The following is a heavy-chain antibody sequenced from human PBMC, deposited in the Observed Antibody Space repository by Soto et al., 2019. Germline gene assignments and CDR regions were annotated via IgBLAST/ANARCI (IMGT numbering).Heavy chain of an antibody. D-gene: IGHD3-16*01. CDR2: INHSGST. CDR1: GGSFSGHY. V-gene: IGHV4-34*01. Sequence: SETLSLTCAVYGGSFSGHYWSWIRQPPGKGLEWIGEINHSGSTNYNPSLKSRVTISVDTSKNQFSLKLSSVTAADTAVYYCARGPITTPLARLFDYWGQGTLVTVSS. CDR3: ARGPITTPLARLFDY. J-gene: IGHJ4*02.